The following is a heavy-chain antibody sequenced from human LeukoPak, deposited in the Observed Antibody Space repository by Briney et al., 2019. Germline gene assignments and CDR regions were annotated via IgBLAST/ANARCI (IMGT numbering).Heavy chain of an antibody. J-gene: IGHJ5*02. CDR2: IYYSGST. CDR3: ATEARGYSYGPNH. V-gene: IGHV4-59*12. CDR1: GGSISSYY. D-gene: IGHD5-18*01. Sequence: PSETLSLTCSVSGGSISSYYWSWVRQPPGKGLEWIGYIYYSGSTNYNPSLKSRVTISVDTSKNQFSLKLSSVTAADTAVYYCATEARGYSYGPNHWGQGTLVTVSS.